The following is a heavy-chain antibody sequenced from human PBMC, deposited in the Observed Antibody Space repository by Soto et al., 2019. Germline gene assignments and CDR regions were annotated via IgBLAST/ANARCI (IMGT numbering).Heavy chain of an antibody. CDR2: IYWDDDK. CDR1: GFSLSTRRVG. Sequence: QITLKESGPTLVKPTQTLTLTCTFSGFSLSTRRVGVGWIRQPPGKALEWLALIYWDDDKRYSPSLKSRLTITKDTSKNQVVLTMTNMGRVDTATYYCAHSTYSSSWYGDAFDIWGQGTMVTVSS. V-gene: IGHV2-5*02. CDR3: AHSTYSSSWYGDAFDI. D-gene: IGHD6-13*01. J-gene: IGHJ3*02.